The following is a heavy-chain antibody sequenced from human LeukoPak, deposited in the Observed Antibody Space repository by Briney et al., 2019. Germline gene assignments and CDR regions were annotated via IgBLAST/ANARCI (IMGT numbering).Heavy chain of an antibody. D-gene: IGHD3/OR15-3a*01. V-gene: IGHV3-11*01. Sequence: GGSLRLSCAASGFSSSDYYMTWIRQAPGKGLEWVSYISSRGSTIHYADSVKGRFTISRDNAKNSLYLQMNSLRAEDTAVYYCARGRTEPPNWFDPWGQGTLVTVSS. CDR3: ARGRTEPPNWFDP. CDR2: ISSRGSTI. CDR1: GFSSSDYY. J-gene: IGHJ5*02.